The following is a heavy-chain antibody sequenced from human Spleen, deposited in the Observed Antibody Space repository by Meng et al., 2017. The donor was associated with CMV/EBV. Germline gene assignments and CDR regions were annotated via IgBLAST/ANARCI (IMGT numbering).Heavy chain of an antibody. CDR3: VKGWQQLGDS. V-gene: IGHV3-23*01. Sequence: WIRQAPGKGLQWVSSISGSSTVTYYADSVKGRFTISRDNSNNTLHLQMNSLRADDTAVYYCVKGWQQLGDSWGQGTLVTVSS. J-gene: IGHJ4*02. D-gene: IGHD4-23*01. CDR2: ISGSSTVT.